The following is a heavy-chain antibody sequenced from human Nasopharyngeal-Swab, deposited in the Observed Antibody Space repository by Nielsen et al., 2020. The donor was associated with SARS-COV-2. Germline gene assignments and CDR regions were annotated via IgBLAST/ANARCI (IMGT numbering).Heavy chain of an antibody. CDR1: GFTFSSYA. CDR2: ISYDGSNK. D-gene: IGHD6-13*01. J-gene: IGHJ4*02. CDR3: AREGGIAAAGLLYYFDY. V-gene: IGHV3-30-3*01. Sequence: LKISCAASGFTFSSYAMHWVRQAPGKGLEWVAVISYDGSNKYYADSVKGRFTISRDNSKNTLYLQMNSLRAEDTAVYYCAREGGIAAAGLLYYFDYWGQGTLVTVSS.